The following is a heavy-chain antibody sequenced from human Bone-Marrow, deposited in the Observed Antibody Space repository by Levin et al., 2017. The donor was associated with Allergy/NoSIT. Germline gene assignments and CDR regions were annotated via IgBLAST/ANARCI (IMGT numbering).Heavy chain of an antibody. CDR3: AREPTQRIWFGNLREVGWFDP. V-gene: IGHV1-18*01. J-gene: IGHJ5*02. CDR2: ISAYNGNT. Sequence: ASVKVSCKASGYTFTSYGISWVRQAPGQGLEWMGWISAYNGNTNYAQKLQGRVTMTTDTSTSTAYMELRSLRSDDTAVYYCAREPTQRIWFGNLREVGWFDPWGQGTLVTVSS. CDR1: GYTFTSYG. D-gene: IGHD3-10*01.